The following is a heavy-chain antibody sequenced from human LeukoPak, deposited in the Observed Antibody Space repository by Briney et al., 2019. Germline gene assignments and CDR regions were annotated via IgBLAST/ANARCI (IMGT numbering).Heavy chain of an antibody. V-gene: IGHV3-23*01. J-gene: IGHJ4*02. CDR1: GFTFSSYA. CDR2: ISGGGGST. D-gene: IGHD3-22*01. CDR3: ARDLRRRYYDSSGYYPTFDN. Sequence: SGGSLRLSCAASGFTFSSYAMSWVRQAPGKGLEWVSAISGGGGSTYYADSVKGRFTISRDNSKNTLYLQMNSLRAEDTAEYYCARDLRRRYYDSSGYYPTFDNWGQGTLVTVSS.